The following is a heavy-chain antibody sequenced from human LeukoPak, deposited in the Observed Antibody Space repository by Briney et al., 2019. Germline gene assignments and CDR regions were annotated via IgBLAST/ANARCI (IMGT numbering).Heavy chain of an antibody. CDR2: ISSSSSYI. Sequence: PRGSLRLSCAASGFTFRSYTMNWVRQAPGKGLEWGSSISSSSSYIYYADSVKGRFTISRDNAKNSLYLQMNSMRAEDTAVYYCADVRRGKYGMDVWGQGTTVTVSS. CDR1: GFTFRSYT. D-gene: IGHD3-16*01. J-gene: IGHJ6*02. V-gene: IGHV3-21*01. CDR3: ADVRRGKYGMDV.